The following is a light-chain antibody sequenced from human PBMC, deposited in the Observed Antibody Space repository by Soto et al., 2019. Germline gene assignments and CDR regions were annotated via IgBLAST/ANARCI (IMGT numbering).Light chain of an antibody. Sequence: MTQSPATLSVSPGERATLSCRASQSISSWLAWYQQKPGKAPNLLIYRASSLESGVPSRFSGSGSGTEFTLTISSLQPDDFATYYCQQYSGYPWTFGQGTKVEIK. CDR3: QQYSGYPWT. V-gene: IGKV1-5*03. CDR1: QSISSW. J-gene: IGKJ1*01. CDR2: RAS.